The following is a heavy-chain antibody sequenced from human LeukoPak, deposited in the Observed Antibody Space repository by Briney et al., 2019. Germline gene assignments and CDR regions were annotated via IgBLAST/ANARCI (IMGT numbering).Heavy chain of an antibody. J-gene: IGHJ1*01. CDR3: SRDHPGSNSLDH. D-gene: IGHD1-1*01. V-gene: IGHV3-74*01. CDR1: GFIFKNYW. CDR2: LKTDGSRT. Sequence: GGSLRLSCVGTGFIFKNYWMHWVRQAPGKGLDWGSRLKTDGSRTNYADSVKGRFTISRDNTKNTVYLQMNSLRDEDTAVYYCSRDHPGSNSLDHWGQGTLLTVSS.